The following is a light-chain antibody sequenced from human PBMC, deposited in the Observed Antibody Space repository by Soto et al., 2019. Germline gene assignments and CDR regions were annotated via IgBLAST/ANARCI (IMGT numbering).Light chain of an antibody. CDR3: NSKTRSINYV. J-gene: IGLJ1*01. Sequence: QSVLTQPASVSGSPGQSITISCTGTSSDVGGYTYVSWYQQHPGKAPKLMIYEVNNRPSGVSDRFSGSKSGNTASLTISGLQAEDEADYYCNSKTRSINYVLGTGPKVTFL. V-gene: IGLV2-14*01. CDR1: SSDVGGYTY. CDR2: EVN.